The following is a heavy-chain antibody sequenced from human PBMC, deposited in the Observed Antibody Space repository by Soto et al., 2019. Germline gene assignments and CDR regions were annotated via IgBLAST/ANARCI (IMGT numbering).Heavy chain of an antibody. CDR2: ISSSSSTI. Sequence: EVQLVESGGGLVQPGGSLRLSCAASGFTFSSYSMNWVRQAPGKGLEWVSYISSSSSTIYYADSVKGRFTISRDNAKNSLYLQMNSLRDEDTAVYYCVRNPTNYYDSSGHFDYWGQGTLVTVSS. D-gene: IGHD3-22*01. CDR3: VRNPTNYYDSSGHFDY. J-gene: IGHJ4*02. CDR1: GFTFSSYS. V-gene: IGHV3-48*02.